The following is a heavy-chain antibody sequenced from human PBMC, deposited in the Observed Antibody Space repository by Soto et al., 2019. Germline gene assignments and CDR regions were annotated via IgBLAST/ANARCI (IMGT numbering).Heavy chain of an antibody. V-gene: IGHV1-8*01. CDR2: MNPNSGNT. CDR3: AREFKGRRSRSQGFDY. J-gene: IGHJ4*02. CDR1: GYTFTSYD. Sequence: GASVKVSCKASGYTFTSYDINWVRQATGQGLEWMGWMNPNSGNTGYAQKFQGRVTMTRNTSISTAYMELSSLRSEDTAVYYCAREFKGRRSRSQGFDYWGQGTLVTVSS.